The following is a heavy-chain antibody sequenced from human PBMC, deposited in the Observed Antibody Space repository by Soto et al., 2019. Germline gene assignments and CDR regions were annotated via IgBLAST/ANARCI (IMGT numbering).Heavy chain of an antibody. V-gene: IGHV4-4*07. CDR2: IYTSGST. CDR1: GGSISSYY. D-gene: IGHD6-6*01. J-gene: IGHJ6*02. Sequence: PSETLSLTCTVSGGSISSYYWSWIRQPAGKGLEWIGRIYTSGSTNYNPSLKSRVTMSVDTSKNQFSLKLSSVTAADTAVYFCARTASSSNFYYYGLDVWGQGTTVTVSS. CDR3: ARTASSSNFYYYGLDV.